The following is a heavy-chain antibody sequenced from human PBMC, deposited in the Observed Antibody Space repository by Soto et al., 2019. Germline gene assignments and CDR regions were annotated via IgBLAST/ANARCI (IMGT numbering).Heavy chain of an antibody. V-gene: IGHV4-31*03. CDR3: ARSIDP. Sequence: SDTLSLTCTVSGVSLSRGGYYWSWIRQHPGKGLEWIGYTYYSGSTYYNPSLKSRVTISVDTSKNQFSLKLSSVTAADTAVYYCARSIDPWGQGTLVTVSS. J-gene: IGHJ5*02. CDR2: TYYSGST. CDR1: GVSLSRGGYY.